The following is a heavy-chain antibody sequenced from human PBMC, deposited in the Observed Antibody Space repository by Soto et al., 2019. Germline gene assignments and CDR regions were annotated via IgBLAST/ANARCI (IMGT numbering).Heavy chain of an antibody. CDR2: MDVSSGNT. V-gene: IGHV1-8*01. D-gene: IGHD1-26*01. CDR3: AAGSSGSADY. Sequence: ASVKVSCKASGYTFTSYDINWVRQASGQGLEWMGWMDVSSGNTNYAQKFQERVTMTRDMSTSTAYMELSSLRSEDTAVYYCAAGSSGSADYWGQGTLVTVSS. CDR1: GYTFTSYD. J-gene: IGHJ4*02.